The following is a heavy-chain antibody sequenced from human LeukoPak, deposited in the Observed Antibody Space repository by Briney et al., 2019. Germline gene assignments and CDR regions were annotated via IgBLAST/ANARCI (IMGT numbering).Heavy chain of an antibody. D-gene: IGHD6-13*01. CDR1: GFTFDGYA. CDR3: AKGYSSSWYPPKYFQH. CDR2: ISWNSGSI. V-gene: IGHV3-9*03. J-gene: IGHJ1*01. Sequence: GGSLRLSCAASGFTFDGYAMHWVRQAPGKGLEWVSGISWNSGSIGYADSVKGRFTISRDNAKNSLYLQMNSLRAEDMALYYCAKGYSSSWYPPKYFQHWGQGTLVTVSS.